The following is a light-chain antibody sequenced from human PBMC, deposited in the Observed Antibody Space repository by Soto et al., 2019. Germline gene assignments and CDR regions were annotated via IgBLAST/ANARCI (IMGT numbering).Light chain of an antibody. CDR2: DTS. V-gene: IGKV3-20*01. CDR1: QSVSSK. Sequence: EIVMTQSPATLSVSPGERATLSCRASQSVSSKLAWYQQRPGQAPRLLIYDTSSRVTGIPDRFSGSGSGTDFTLTISRLEPEDFAVFYCQQYGTSEIIFGQGTRLEI. J-gene: IGKJ5*01. CDR3: QQYGTSEII.